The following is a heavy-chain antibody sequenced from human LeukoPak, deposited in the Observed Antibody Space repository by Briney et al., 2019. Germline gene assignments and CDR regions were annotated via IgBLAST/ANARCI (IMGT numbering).Heavy chain of an antibody. CDR3: ARGKRSGFLNWFDP. J-gene: IGHJ5*02. V-gene: IGHV1-8*01. D-gene: IGHD3-10*01. CDR2: MNPNSGNT. CDR1: GYTFTSYD. Sequence: ASVKVSCKASGYTFTSYDINWVRQATGQGLEWMGWMNPNSGNTGYAQEFQGRVTMTRNTSISTAYMELSSLRSEDTAVYYCARGKRSGFLNWFDPWGQGTLVTVSS.